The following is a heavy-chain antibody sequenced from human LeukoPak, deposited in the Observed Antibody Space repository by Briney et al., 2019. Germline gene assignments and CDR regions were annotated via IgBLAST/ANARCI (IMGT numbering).Heavy chain of an antibody. CDR2: IYHSGST. D-gene: IGHD5-12*01. CDR1: GYSISSGYY. J-gene: IGHJ4*02. V-gene: IGHV4-38-2*02. CDR3: ARAGGVATIMDFDY. Sequence: SETLSLTCTVSGYSISSGYYWGWIRQPPGKGLEWIGSIYHSGSTYYNPSLKSRVTISVDTSKNQFSLKLSSVTAADTAVYYCARAGGVATIMDFDYWGQGTLVTVSS.